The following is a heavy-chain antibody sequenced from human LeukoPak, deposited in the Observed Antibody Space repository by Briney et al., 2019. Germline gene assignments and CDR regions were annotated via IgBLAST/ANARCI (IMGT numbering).Heavy chain of an antibody. Sequence: PSETLSLTCTVSGGSISNYYWSCIRHPPGKGLVWIGYIYYSGSTNYNPSLKSRATISVDTSKNQFSLKLSSLTAADTAVYYSARHQRAAADKYFDYWGQGTLVTVSS. J-gene: IGHJ4*02. V-gene: IGHV4-59*08. CDR1: GGSISNYY. CDR3: ARHQRAAADKYFDY. CDR2: IYYSGST. D-gene: IGHD6-13*01.